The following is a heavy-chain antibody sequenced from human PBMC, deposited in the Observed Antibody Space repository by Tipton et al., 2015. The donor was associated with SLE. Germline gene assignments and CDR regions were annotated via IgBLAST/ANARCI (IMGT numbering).Heavy chain of an antibody. CDR3: ARDGGQRVISGTYDFYYYGLDV. CDR2: ISHDGGA. D-gene: IGHD6-13*01. CDR1: DGSLSGYY. J-gene: IGHJ6*02. V-gene: IGHV4-34*01. Sequence: TLSLTCTVFDGSLSGYYWAWLRQSPGKGREWIGEISHDGGANYNPSLESRGTISLETSKNQFSLKLTSVTAADTAVYYCARDGGQRVISGTYDFYYYGLDVWGQGTTVTVSS.